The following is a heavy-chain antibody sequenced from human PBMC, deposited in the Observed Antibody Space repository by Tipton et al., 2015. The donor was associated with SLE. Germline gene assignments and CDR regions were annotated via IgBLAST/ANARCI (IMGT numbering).Heavy chain of an antibody. J-gene: IGHJ4*02. CDR2: ISWNSGSI. CDR3: ARVLYGRVDY. V-gene: IGHV3-9*01. Sequence: SLRLSCAASGFTFDDYAMHWVRQAPGKGLEWVSGISWNSGSIGYADSVKGRFTISRDNAKNSLYLQMNSLRAEDTALYYCARVLYGRVDYWGQGTLVTVSS. CDR1: GFTFDDYA. D-gene: IGHD2-8*01.